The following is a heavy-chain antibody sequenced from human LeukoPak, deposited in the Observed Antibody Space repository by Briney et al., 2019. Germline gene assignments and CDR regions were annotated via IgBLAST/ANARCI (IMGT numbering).Heavy chain of an antibody. D-gene: IGHD3-22*01. V-gene: IGHV3-23*01. J-gene: IGHJ5*02. CDR1: GFTFRDYG. CDR2: LTGSGGTT. CDR3: ARDLGQYYDTSDNWFDP. Sequence: GGSLRLSCAASGFTFRDYGMSWVRQAPGKGLEWVSALTGSGGTTYYADSVKGRFTISRDNSKNTLYLQMNSLTAEDTAVYYCARDLGQYYDTSDNWFDPWGQGTLVTVSS.